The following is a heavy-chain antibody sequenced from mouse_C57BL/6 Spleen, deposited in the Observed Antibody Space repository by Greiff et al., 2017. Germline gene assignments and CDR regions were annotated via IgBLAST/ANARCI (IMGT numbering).Heavy chain of an antibody. D-gene: IGHD3-2*02. J-gene: IGHJ2*01. Sequence: EVKLMESGGGLVKPGGSLKLSCAASGFTFSSYTMSWVRQTPEKRLEWVATISGGGGNTYYPDSVKGRFTISRDNAKNYLYLQMSSLRSEDTALYYCARKGSSGYYFDYWGQGTTLTVSS. CDR3: ARKGSSGYYFDY. V-gene: IGHV5-9*01. CDR2: ISGGGGNT. CDR1: GFTFSSYT.